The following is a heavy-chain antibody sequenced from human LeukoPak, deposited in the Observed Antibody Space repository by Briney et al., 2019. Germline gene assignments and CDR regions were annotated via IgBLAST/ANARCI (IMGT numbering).Heavy chain of an antibody. Sequence: SETLSLTCTVSGGSISSYYWSWIRQPPGKGLEWIGYIYYSGSTNYNPSLKSRVTISVDTSKNQFSLKLSSVTAADTAVYYCARSTDSSGYDPHYFDYWGQGTLVTVSS. V-gene: IGHV4-59*12. CDR3: ARSTDSSGYDPHYFDY. CDR2: IYYSGST. J-gene: IGHJ4*02. D-gene: IGHD3-22*01. CDR1: GGSISSYY.